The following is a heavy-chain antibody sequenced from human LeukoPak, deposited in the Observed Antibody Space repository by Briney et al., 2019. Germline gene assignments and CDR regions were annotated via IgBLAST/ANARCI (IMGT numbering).Heavy chain of an antibody. CDR2: IYYSGNT. J-gene: IGHJ5*02. CDR1: GFTFSSYSMN. V-gene: IGHV4-59*05. CDR3: ARHLHDDHGDPNWFDP. D-gene: IGHD4-17*01. Sequence: GSLRRSCAASGFTFSSYSMNWVRQAPGKGLEWIAGIYYSGNTFYNPSLKSRVTISVDTSRNQFSLKLTSVAAADTAVYFCARHLHDDHGDPNWFDPWGQGMLVTVSS.